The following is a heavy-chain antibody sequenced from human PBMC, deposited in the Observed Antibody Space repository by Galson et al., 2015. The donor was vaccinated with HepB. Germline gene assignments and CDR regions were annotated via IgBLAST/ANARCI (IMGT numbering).Heavy chain of an antibody. V-gene: IGHV3-30-3*01. Sequence: SLRLSCAASGFTFSSYAMHWVRQAPGKGLDWVAVISFDGGNKYYADSVKGRFTISRDDSKNTVYLQMNSLRAEDTAVYYCARDRRGSGWSSFDYWGQGILVTVSS. D-gene: IGHD6-19*01. CDR1: GFTFSSYA. CDR2: ISFDGGNK. J-gene: IGHJ4*02. CDR3: ARDRRGSGWSSFDY.